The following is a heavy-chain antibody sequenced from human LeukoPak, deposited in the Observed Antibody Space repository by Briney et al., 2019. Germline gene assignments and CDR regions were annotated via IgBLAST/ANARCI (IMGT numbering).Heavy chain of an antibody. CDR1: GFTFSSYS. V-gene: IGHV3-48*01. D-gene: IGHD3-16*01. CDR3: ARDWGVGDAFDI. J-gene: IGHJ3*02. CDR2: ISSSSSTI. Sequence: PGGSLRLSCAASGFTFSSYSMNWVRQAPGKGLEWVSYISSSSSTIYYADSVKGRFTISRDNAKNSLYLQMNGLRAEDTAVYYCARDWGVGDAFDIWGQGTMVTVSS.